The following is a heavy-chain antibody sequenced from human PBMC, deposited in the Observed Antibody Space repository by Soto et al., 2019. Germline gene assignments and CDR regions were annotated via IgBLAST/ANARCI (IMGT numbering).Heavy chain of an antibody. CDR3: ARDLISAYRVRGVGLYGMDV. V-gene: IGHV1-69*01. D-gene: IGHD3-10*01. CDR2: IIPIFGTA. CDR1: GGTFSSYA. Sequence: QVQLVQLGAEVKKPGSSVKVSCKASGGTFSSYAISWVRQAPGQGREWMGGIIPIFGTANYAQKFQGRVTITADESTSTAYMELSSLRSEDAAVYYCARDLISAYRVRGVGLYGMDVWGQGTTVTVSS. J-gene: IGHJ6*02.